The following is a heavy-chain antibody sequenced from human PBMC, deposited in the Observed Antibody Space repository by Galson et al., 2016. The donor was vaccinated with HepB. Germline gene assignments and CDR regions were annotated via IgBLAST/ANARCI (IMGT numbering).Heavy chain of an antibody. Sequence: SLRLSCAASGFSFSHHSMNWVRRAPGKGLEWVSSISSGSSYIYYGDSVKGRFSISRDNAKNSLYLQMNSLRAEDTAVYYCARGDNAYCSSTSCDDAFDIWGQGTMVTVSS. D-gene: IGHD2-2*01. J-gene: IGHJ3*02. V-gene: IGHV3-21*01. CDR2: ISSGSSYI. CDR3: ARGDNAYCSSTSCDDAFDI. CDR1: GFSFSHHS.